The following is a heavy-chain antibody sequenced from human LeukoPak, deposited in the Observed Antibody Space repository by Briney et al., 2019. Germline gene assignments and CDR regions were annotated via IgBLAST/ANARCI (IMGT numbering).Heavy chain of an antibody. V-gene: IGHV3-21*01. CDR1: GFTFSSYS. CDR2: ISSSSSYL. CDR3: ARGYSSGWYASPDY. J-gene: IGHJ4*02. Sequence: GGSLRLSCAASGFTFSSYSMNWVRQAPGKGLEWVSSISSSSSYLYYADSVKGRFTISRDNAKNSLYLQMNSLRAEDTAVYYCARGYSSGWYASPDYWGQGTLVTVSS. D-gene: IGHD6-19*01.